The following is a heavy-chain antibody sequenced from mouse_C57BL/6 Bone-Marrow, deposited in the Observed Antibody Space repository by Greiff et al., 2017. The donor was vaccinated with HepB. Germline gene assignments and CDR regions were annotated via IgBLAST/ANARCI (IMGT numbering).Heavy chain of an antibody. V-gene: IGHV1-18*01. J-gene: IGHJ4*01. CDR1: GYTFTDYN. D-gene: IGHD1-1*01. Sequence: EVQLQQSGPELVKPGASVKIPCKASGYTFTDYNMDWVKQSHGKSLEWIGDINPNNGGTIYNQKFKGKATLTVDKSSSTAYMELRSLTSEDTAVYYCARDNYYGSSYDYYAMDYWGQGTSVTVSS. CDR2: INPNNGGT. CDR3: ARDNYYGSSYDYYAMDY.